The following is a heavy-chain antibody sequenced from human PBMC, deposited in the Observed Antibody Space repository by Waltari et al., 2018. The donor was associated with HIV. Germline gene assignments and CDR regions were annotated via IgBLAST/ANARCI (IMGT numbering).Heavy chain of an antibody. CDR3: TRKAFSGSYYDS. Sequence: EVQLVEPGGGLVKPGGSFRIYCVGSGFTFTIAWINWVRQDQGKRLEWVGRIKSNSDGETVDYGYPVRGIFSISRDDSQNTVFLQMNSLKAEDTSVYYCTRKAFSGSYYDSWGQGARVTVSS. J-gene: IGHJ4*02. CDR1: GFTFTIAW. V-gene: IGHV3-15*01. D-gene: IGHD1-26*01. CDR2: IKSNSDGETV.